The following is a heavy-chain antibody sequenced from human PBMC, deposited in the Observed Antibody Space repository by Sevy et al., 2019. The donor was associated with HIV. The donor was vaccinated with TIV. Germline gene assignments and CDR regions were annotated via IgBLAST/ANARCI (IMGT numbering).Heavy chain of an antibody. J-gene: IGHJ6*02. CDR3: ARHGCSGGSCYSYYYYGMDV. D-gene: IGHD2-15*01. CDR1: GGSISSSSYY. Sequence: SETLSLTCTVSGGSISSSSYYWGWIRQPPGKGLEWIGSIYYSGSTYYNPSLKSRVTISVDTSKNQFSLMLSSVTAADTAVYYCARHGCSGGSCYSYYYYGMDVWGQGTTVTVSS. V-gene: IGHV4-39*01. CDR2: IYYSGST.